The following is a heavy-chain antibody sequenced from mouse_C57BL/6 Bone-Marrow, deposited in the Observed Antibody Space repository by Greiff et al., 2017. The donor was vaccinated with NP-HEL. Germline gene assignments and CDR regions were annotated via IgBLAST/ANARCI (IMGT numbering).Heavy chain of an antibody. D-gene: IGHD1-1*01. Sequence: EVMLVESGGGLVKPGGSLKLSCAASGFTFSSYAMSWVRQTPEKRLEWVATISDGGSYTYYPDNVKGRFTISRDNAKNNLYLQMSHLKSEDTAMYYCAREGIIYYGSSYHYAMDYWGQGTSVTVSS. CDR2: ISDGGSYT. J-gene: IGHJ4*01. CDR3: AREGIIYYGSSYHYAMDY. V-gene: IGHV5-4*01. CDR1: GFTFSSYA.